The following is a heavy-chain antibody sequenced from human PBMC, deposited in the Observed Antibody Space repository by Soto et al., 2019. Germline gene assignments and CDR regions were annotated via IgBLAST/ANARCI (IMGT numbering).Heavy chain of an antibody. D-gene: IGHD3-3*01. CDR2: INAGNGNT. CDR3: ARERGRLFGGPNWFDP. Sequence: QVQLVQSGAEVKKPGASVKVSCKASGYTFTSYAMHWVRQAPGQRREWMGWINAGNGNTKYSQKFKGRVTITRDTSASTAYMELSSLRSEETAVYYCARERGRLFGGPNWFDPWGQGTLVTVAS. V-gene: IGHV1-3*01. CDR1: GYTFTSYA. J-gene: IGHJ5*02.